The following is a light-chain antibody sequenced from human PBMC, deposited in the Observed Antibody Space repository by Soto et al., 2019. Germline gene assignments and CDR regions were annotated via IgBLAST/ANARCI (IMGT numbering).Light chain of an antibody. V-gene: IGLV2-14*03. CDR1: SMDVGAYNY. CDR2: DVI. J-gene: IGLJ2*01. Sequence: QSALTQPASVSGSPGQSITISCTGTSMDVGAYNYVSWYKHHPGRAPKLIIYDVIYRPSGISVRFSCSKSSNTASLTISGLRPEDGADYYCSSFTAIVSRIFGGGTKVTVL. CDR3: SSFTAIVSRI.